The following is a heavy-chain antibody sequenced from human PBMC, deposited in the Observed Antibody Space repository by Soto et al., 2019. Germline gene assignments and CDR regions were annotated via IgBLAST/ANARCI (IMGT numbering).Heavy chain of an antibody. Sequence: GESLKISCKGSGYSFTSYWIGWVRQMPGKGLEWMGIIYPGDSDTRYSPSFQGQVTISADKSISTAYLQWSSLKASDTAMYYCACTTYSGRGSRKNDAFDIWGQGAMVTVSS. CDR1: GYSFTSYW. V-gene: IGHV5-51*01. CDR3: ACTTYSGRGSRKNDAFDI. D-gene: IGHD2-8*01. CDR2: IYPGDSDT. J-gene: IGHJ3*02.